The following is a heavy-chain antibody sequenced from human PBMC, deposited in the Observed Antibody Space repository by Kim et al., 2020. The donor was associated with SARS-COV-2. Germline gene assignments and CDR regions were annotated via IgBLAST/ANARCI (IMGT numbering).Heavy chain of an antibody. CDR2: INAGNGNT. Sequence: ASVKVSCKASGYTFTSYAMHWVRQAPGQRLEWMGWINAGNGNTKYSQKFQGRVTITRDTSASTAYMELSSLRSEDTAVYYCARDCHDSSGYYYDAQFYGMDVWGQGTTITVS. D-gene: IGHD3-22*01. J-gene: IGHJ6*02. V-gene: IGHV1-3*01. CDR3: ARDCHDSSGYYYDAQFYGMDV. CDR1: GYTFTSYA.